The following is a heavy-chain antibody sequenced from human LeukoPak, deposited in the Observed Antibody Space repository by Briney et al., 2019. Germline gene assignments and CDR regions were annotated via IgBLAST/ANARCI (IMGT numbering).Heavy chain of an antibody. J-gene: IGHJ4*02. CDR2: ISGSGGST. CDR1: GFTFSSYA. CDR3: AKDEGIVTTIGPDY. V-gene: IGHV3-23*01. Sequence: GGSLRLSCAASGFTFSSYAMSWVRQAPGKGLEWVSAISGSGGSTYYADSVKGRFTISRDNSKNTLYLQMNSLRVEDTAVYYCAKDEGIVTTIGPDYWGQGTLVTVSA. D-gene: IGHD5-12*01.